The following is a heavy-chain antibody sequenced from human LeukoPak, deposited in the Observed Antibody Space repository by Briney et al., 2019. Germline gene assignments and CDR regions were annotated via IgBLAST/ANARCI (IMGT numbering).Heavy chain of an antibody. Sequence: GGSLRLSCAASGFTFSSYAMHWVRQAPGKGLEWVAVISYDGSNKYYADSVKGRFTISRDNSKNTLYLQMNSLRAEDTAVYYCARGPLYYDSSGESFDYWGQGTLVTVSS. CDR3: ARGPLYYDSSGESFDY. J-gene: IGHJ4*02. V-gene: IGHV3-30-3*01. D-gene: IGHD3-22*01. CDR2: ISYDGSNK. CDR1: GFTFSSYA.